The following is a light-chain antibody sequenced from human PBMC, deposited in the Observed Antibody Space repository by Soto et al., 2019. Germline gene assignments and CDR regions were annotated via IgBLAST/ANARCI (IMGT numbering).Light chain of an antibody. CDR3: LQGNTYPYT. CDR1: RGINND. CDR2: GAS. Sequence: DIQMTQSPSTLSASVGYRFTITCRASRGINNDLAWFQQKPGKAPKCLIYGASKLQSGVPSRFSGSASGTEFTLTINGLQPEDFATYYCLQGNTYPYTFGQGTKVDIK. V-gene: IGKV1-17*01. J-gene: IGKJ1*01.